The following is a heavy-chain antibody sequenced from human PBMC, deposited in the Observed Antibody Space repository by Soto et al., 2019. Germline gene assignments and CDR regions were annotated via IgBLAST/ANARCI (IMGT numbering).Heavy chain of an antibody. CDR2: ISTYNGNK. J-gene: IGHJ4*02. CDR3: ERARETYFDDGSGFRPLDY. Sequence: ASVKVSCKASGYPFTKSGITWVRQAPGQGLEWLGWISTYNGNKNHAQNLQGRVTMTTDTSTRTAYMELRSLRSGDTAVYYCERARETYFDDGSGFRPLDYWGQGTLVTVSS. CDR1: GYPFTKSG. V-gene: IGHV1-18*01. D-gene: IGHD3-22*01.